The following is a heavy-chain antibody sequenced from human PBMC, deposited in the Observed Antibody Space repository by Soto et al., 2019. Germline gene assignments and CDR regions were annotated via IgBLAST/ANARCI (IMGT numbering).Heavy chain of an antibody. Sequence: QVQLQESGPGLVKPSQTLSLACTVSGGSISSGGYYWNWIRQHPGKGLEWIGYIHYTGSTRYNASLKSRVTISADTSKNQFSLELTSVAAADTAVYYCARDRARVAVPYRWYLGAFDIWGQGTMVTVSS. V-gene: IGHV4-31*03. J-gene: IGHJ3*02. CDR1: GGSISSGGYY. D-gene: IGHD2-15*01. CDR3: ARDRARVAVPYRWYLGAFDI. CDR2: IHYTGST.